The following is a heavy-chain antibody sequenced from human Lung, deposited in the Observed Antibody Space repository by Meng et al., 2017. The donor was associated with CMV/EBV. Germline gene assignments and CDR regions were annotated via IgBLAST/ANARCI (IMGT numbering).Heavy chain of an antibody. D-gene: IGHD2-2*02. J-gene: IGHJ5*02. CDR2: INPSGGST. Sequence: ASVKVSCKASGYTFTSYYMHWVRQAPGQGLEWMGIINPSGGSTSYAQKFQGRVTMTRDTSTSTVYMELSSLRSEDTAVYYCARDNEDPEGYQLLYKRESWFDPWXQGHXVTVDS. CDR1: GYTFTSYY. CDR3: ARDNEDPEGYQLLYKRESWFDP. V-gene: IGHV1-46*01.